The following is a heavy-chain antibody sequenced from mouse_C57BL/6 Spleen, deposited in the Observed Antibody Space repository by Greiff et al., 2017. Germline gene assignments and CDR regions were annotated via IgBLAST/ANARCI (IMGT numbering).Heavy chain of an antibody. D-gene: IGHD2-5*01. J-gene: IGHJ2*01. CDR2: IYPGDGDT. Sequence: QVQLQQPGPELVKPGASVKISCKASGYAFSSSWMNWVKQRPGQGLEWIGRIYPGDGDTNYNGKFKGKATLTADKPASTAYMKLSSLTSEDSAFYFCARDSNRFDYWGQGTPLTVSS. CDR1: GYAFSSSW. V-gene: IGHV1-82*01. CDR3: ARDSNRFDY.